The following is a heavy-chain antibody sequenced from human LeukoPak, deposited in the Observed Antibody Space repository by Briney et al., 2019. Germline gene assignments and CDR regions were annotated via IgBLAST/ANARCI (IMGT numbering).Heavy chain of an antibody. CDR3: AKVSYYDFWSGYYYFDY. V-gene: IGHV3-23*01. D-gene: IGHD3-3*01. Sequence: GGSLRLSCAAPGFTFSSYAMSWVRQAPGKGLEWVSAISGSGGSTYYADSVKGRFTISRDNSKNTLYLQMNSLRAEDTAVYYCAKVSYYDFWSGYYYFDYWGQGTLVTVSS. CDR1: GFTFSSYA. CDR2: ISGSGGST. J-gene: IGHJ4*02.